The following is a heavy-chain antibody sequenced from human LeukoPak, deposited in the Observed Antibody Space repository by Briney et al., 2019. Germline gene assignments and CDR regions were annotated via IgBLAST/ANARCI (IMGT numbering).Heavy chain of an antibody. V-gene: IGHV3-11*05. CDR1: GFTFSDYY. Sequence: PGGSLRLSCAASGFTFSDYYMSWIRPAPGKGLEWVSYISSSSSYTNYADSVKGRFTISRDNAKNSLYLQMNSLRAEDTAVYYCARVARYYDSSGYYFGAFDIWGQGTMVTVSS. CDR3: ARVARYYDSSGYYFGAFDI. CDR2: ISSSSSYT. D-gene: IGHD3-22*01. J-gene: IGHJ3*02.